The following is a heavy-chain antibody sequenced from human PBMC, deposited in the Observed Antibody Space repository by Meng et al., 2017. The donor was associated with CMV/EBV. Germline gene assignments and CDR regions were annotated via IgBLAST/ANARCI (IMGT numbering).Heavy chain of an antibody. CDR2: IIPIFGTA. CDR3: ASVTGIGWWYFDL. CDR1: GGTFSSYA. J-gene: IGHJ2*01. D-gene: IGHD1-20*01. Sequence: QLGQAGAGVKKPGSAVKVSCKASGGTFSSYAIIWGRQAPGQGLEWMGGIIPIFGTANYAQKFQGRVTITADESTSTAYMELSSLRSEDTAVYYCASVTGIGWWYFDLWGRGTLVTVSS. V-gene: IGHV1-69*01.